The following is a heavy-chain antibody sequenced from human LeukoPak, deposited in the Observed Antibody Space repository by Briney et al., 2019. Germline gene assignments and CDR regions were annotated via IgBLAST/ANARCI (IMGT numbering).Heavy chain of an antibody. J-gene: IGHJ6*02. D-gene: IGHD6-19*01. Sequence: GRSLRLSCAASGFTFDDYAMHWVRQAPGKGLEWVSGISWNSGSIGYADSVKGRFTISRDNAKNSLYLQMNSLRAEDTALYYCAKGTSSGPEPYYYYYGMDVWGQGTTVTVSS. V-gene: IGHV3-9*01. CDR3: AKGTSSGPEPYYYYYGMDV. CDR2: ISWNSGSI. CDR1: GFTFDDYA.